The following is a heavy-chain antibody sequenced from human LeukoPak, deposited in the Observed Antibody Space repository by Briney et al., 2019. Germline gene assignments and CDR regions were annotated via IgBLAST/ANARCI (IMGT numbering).Heavy chain of an antibody. Sequence: GESLRLSCAASGITFGSYAMSWVRQAPGKGLEWVSIISGSDSNTYYVDSVKGRFTISRDKSKNTLYLQMNSLRVEDTAIYYCAKDWGFGDLLIDDWGRGTLVTVSS. V-gene: IGHV3-23*01. CDR2: ISGSDSNT. J-gene: IGHJ4*02. CDR3: AKDWGFGDLLIDD. D-gene: IGHD3-10*01. CDR1: GITFGSYA.